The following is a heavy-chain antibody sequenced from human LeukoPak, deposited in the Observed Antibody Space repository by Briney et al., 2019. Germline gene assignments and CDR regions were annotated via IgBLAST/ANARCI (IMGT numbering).Heavy chain of an antibody. CDR3: TRGDY. CDR2: MTPSNGNA. V-gene: IGHV1-8*02. CDR1: GYTFTGYY. Sequence: ASVKVSCKASGYTFTGYYMHWVRQASGQGLEWVGWMTPSNGNAGYAQKLQGRVTLTRDTSISTAYMELSSLKSEDTAIYYCTRGDYWGQGTPVTVSS. J-gene: IGHJ4*02.